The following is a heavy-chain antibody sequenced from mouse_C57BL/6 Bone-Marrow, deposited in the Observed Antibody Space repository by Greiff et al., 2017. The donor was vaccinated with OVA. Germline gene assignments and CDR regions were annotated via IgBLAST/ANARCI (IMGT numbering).Heavy chain of an antibody. CDR1: GYTFTSYW. V-gene: IGHV1-59*01. D-gene: IGHD6-5*01. Sequence: QVQLQQPGAELVRPGTSVKLSCKASGYTFTSYWMHWVKQRPGQGLEWIGVIDPSDSYTNYNQKFKGKATLTVDTSSSTAYMQLSSRTSEDSAVYYCARGGKRPYDYWGQGTSVTVSS. J-gene: IGHJ4*01. CDR3: ARGGKRPYDY. CDR2: IDPSDSYT.